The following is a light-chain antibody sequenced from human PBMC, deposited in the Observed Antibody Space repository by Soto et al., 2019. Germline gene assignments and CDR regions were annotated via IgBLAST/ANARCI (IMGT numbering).Light chain of an antibody. V-gene: IGLV2-14*01. Sequence: QSVLTQPASVSGSPGQSITISCTGTSSDIGGYNSVSWYQHYPDKAPKLMIFEVSHRPSGVSNRFSGSKSGNTASLTISGLLAEDEADYYCSSLTSSGTLVFGGGTKLTVL. CDR1: SSDIGGYNS. J-gene: IGLJ2*01. CDR2: EVS. CDR3: SSLTSSGTLV.